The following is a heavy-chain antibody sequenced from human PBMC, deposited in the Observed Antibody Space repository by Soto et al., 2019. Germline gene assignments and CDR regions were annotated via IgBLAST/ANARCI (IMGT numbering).Heavy chain of an antibody. Sequence: GGSLRLSCAASGFTFSSYSMNWVRQAPGTGLEWVSYISSSSSTIYYADSVKGRFTISRDNAKNSLYLQMNSLRDEDTAVYYCASEKDIVATINSHYYGMDVWGQGTTVTVSS. CDR3: ASEKDIVATINSHYYGMDV. V-gene: IGHV3-48*02. D-gene: IGHD5-12*01. CDR1: GFTFSSYS. CDR2: ISSSSSTI. J-gene: IGHJ6*02.